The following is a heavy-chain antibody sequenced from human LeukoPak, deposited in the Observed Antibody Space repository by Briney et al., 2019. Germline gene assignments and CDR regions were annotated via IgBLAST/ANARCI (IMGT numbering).Heavy chain of an antibody. D-gene: IGHD3-9*01. CDR2: IYYCGST. Sequence: SETPSLTRTVSGGSVSSGSYYWSWIRQPPGKGLECIGYIYYCGSTNYNPSLKSRVTIPVDTSKNQFSLKLSSVTAADTAVYYCATRTVLRYFDWLSPRGFDYWGQGTLVTVSS. CDR3: ATRTVLRYFDWLSPRGFDY. J-gene: IGHJ4*02. V-gene: IGHV4-61*01. CDR1: GGSVSSGSYY.